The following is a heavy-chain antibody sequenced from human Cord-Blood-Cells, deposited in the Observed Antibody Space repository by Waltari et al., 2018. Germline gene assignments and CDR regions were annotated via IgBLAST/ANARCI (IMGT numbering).Heavy chain of an antibody. CDR1: GYTFTRYA. V-gene: IGHV1-3*01. CDR3: ARAKSGSYFYFQH. Sequence: QVQLVQSGAEVKKPGASVTVSCKASGYTFTRYAMHWVRQAPGQRLEWMGWINAGNGNTKYSQKFQGRVTITRDTSASTAYMELSSLRSEDTAVYYCARAKSGSYFYFQHWGQGTLVTVSS. J-gene: IGHJ1*01. D-gene: IGHD1-26*01. CDR2: INAGNGNT.